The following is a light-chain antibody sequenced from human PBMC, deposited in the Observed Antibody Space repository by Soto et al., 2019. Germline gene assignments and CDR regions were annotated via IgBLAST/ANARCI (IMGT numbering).Light chain of an antibody. Sequence: EIVLTQSPGTLSLSPGERATLSCRASQSVSSSYLAWYQQKLGQAPRLLIYGASSRATGIPDRFSGSGSGTDFTRTISRLEPEDFAVYYCQQYGSSGYTFGQGTKLEIK. V-gene: IGKV3-20*01. CDR2: GAS. CDR3: QQYGSSGYT. J-gene: IGKJ2*01. CDR1: QSVSSSY.